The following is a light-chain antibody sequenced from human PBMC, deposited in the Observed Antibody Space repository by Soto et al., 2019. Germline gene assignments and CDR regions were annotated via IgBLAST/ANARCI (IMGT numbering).Light chain of an antibody. CDR1: QSINNN. CDR3: QQYNDWPLT. J-gene: IGKJ4*01. Sequence: EIVMTQSPATLSVSPGERATLSCRASQSINNNLAWYQQKRGQGPRLLIYGSSSRATGTPARFSGSGSGTGFTITISSLQSEDFAIYYCQQYNDWPLTFGGGTNVEIK. V-gene: IGKV3-15*01. CDR2: GSS.